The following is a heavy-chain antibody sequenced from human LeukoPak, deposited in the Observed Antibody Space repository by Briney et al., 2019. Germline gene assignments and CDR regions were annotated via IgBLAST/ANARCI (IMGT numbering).Heavy chain of an antibody. Sequence: SVKVSCKASGGTFSSYAISWVRQAPGQGLEWMGGIIPIFGTANYAQKFQGRVTITADESTSTAYMELSSLRSEDTAVYYCARGYGDYDFGYYYYMDVWGKGTTVTVSS. D-gene: IGHD4-17*01. CDR2: IIPIFGTA. V-gene: IGHV1-69*13. CDR3: ARGYGDYDFGYYYYMDV. J-gene: IGHJ6*03. CDR1: GGTFSSYA.